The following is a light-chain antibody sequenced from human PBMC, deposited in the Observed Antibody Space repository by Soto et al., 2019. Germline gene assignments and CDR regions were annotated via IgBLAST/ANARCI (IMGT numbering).Light chain of an antibody. CDR2: KAS. CDR1: QTISSW. V-gene: IGKV1-5*03. Sequence: DIQIPQSHSTLSGSVGDRFTITFRSSQTISSWLAWYQRKPGKAPKLLIYKASTLKSGVPSRFSGSGSGTEFTLTISSLQPEDFATYYCQQVNSYPLTFGGGTKVDIK. J-gene: IGKJ4*01. CDR3: QQVNSYPLT.